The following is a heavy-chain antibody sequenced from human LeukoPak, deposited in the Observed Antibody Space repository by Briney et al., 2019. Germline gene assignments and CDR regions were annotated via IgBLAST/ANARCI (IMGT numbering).Heavy chain of an antibody. J-gene: IGHJ4*02. CDR3: AREYGYPYYFDY. CDR2: IYYSGST. CDR1: GGSISSYY. D-gene: IGHD5-24*01. Sequence: SETLSLTCTVSGGSISSYYWSWIRQPPGKGLEWIGYIYYSGSTNYNPSLKSRVTISVDTSKNQFSLKLSSVTAADTAVYYCAREYGYPYYFDYWGQGTLVTVSS. V-gene: IGHV4-59*01.